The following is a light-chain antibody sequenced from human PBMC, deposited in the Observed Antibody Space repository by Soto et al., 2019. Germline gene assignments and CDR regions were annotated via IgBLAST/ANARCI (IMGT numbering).Light chain of an antibody. Sequence: QSVLTQPPSASGTPGQRVTISCSGSSSNIGTNYVYWYKQLPGTAPKLLIYCNDQRPSGVPDRFSGSKSGTSASLAISGLQSEDEADYYCAAWDDSLDGSWVFGGGTKLTVL. CDR3: AAWDDSLDGSWV. CDR2: CND. CDR1: SSNIGTNY. J-gene: IGLJ3*02. V-gene: IGLV1-44*01.